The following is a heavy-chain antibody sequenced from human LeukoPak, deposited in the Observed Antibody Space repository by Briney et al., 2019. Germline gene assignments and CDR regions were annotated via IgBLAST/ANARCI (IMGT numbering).Heavy chain of an antibody. CDR1: GGSISSSSYY. Sequence: SETLSLTCTVSGGSISSSSYYWGWIRQPPGKGLEWIGSIYYSGSTYYNPSLKSRVTISVDTSKNQSSLKLSSVTAADTAVYYCARLLGSVLYYDTSDAAFDIWGQGTMVTVSS. V-gene: IGHV4-39*01. J-gene: IGHJ3*02. CDR2: IYYSGST. CDR3: ARLLGSVLYYDTSDAAFDI. D-gene: IGHD3-22*01.